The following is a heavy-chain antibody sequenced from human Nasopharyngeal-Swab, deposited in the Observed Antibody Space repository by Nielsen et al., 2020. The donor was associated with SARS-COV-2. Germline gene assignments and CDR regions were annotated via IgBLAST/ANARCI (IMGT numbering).Heavy chain of an antibody. CDR2: INHSGST. CDR3: ARASTVTTFFDL. Sequence: SETLSLTCAVYGGSFSGYYWSWIRQPPGKGLEWIGEINHSGSTNYNPSLKSRVTISVDTSKNQFSLKLNSVTAADTAVYYCARASTVTTFFDLWGRGTLVTFSS. D-gene: IGHD4-17*01. CDR1: GGSFSGYY. J-gene: IGHJ2*01. V-gene: IGHV4-34*01.